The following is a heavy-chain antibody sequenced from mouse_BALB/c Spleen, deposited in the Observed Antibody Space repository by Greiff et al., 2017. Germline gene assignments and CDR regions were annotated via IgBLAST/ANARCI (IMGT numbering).Heavy chain of an antibody. V-gene: IGHV2-2*01. D-gene: IGHD1-1*01. Sequence: VQLVESGPGLVQPSQSLSITCTVSGFSLTSYGVHWVRQSPGKGLEWLGVIWSGGSTDYNAAFISRLSISKDNSKSQVFLKMNSLQTDDTAIYYCVRDRYYGSSYYAMDYWGQGTSVTVSS. CDR3: VRDRYYGSSYYAMDY. CDR2: IWSGGST. J-gene: IGHJ4*01. CDR1: GFSLTSYG.